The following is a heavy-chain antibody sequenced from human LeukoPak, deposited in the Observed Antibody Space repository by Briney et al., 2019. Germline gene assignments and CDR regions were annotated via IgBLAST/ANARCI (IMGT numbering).Heavy chain of an antibody. CDR3: ARRQVIGLTGYPFNWFDP. CDR1: SYSISSHYY. CDR2: AYHSGST. V-gene: IGHV4-38-2*02. Sequence: SETLSLTCTVSSYSISSHYYWGWIRQPPGKGLEWIGSAYHSGSTYYNPSLKSRVTISVDTSKNQFSLKLSSVTAADTAVYYCARRQVIGLTGYPFNWFDPWGQGTLVTVSS. J-gene: IGHJ5*02. D-gene: IGHD3-9*01.